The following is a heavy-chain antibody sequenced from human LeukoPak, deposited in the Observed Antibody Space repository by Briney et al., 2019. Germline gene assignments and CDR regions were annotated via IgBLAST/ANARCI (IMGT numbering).Heavy chain of an antibody. D-gene: IGHD1-14*01. CDR1: GFTFDDYA. J-gene: IGHJ5*02. Sequence: GGSLRLSCAASGFTFDDYAMHWVRQAPGKGLEWVSGISWSSGSIGYADSVKGRFTISRDNAKNSLYLQMNSLRAEDTALYYCAKDGRRYLRGWFDPWGQGTLVTVSS. CDR3: AKDGRRYLRGWFDP. V-gene: IGHV3-9*01. CDR2: ISWSSGSI.